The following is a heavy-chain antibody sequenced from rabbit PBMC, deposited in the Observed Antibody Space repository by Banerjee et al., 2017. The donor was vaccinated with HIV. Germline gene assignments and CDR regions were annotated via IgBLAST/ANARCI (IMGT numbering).Heavy chain of an antibody. J-gene: IGHJ4*01. V-gene: IGHV1S45*01. CDR2: IDAGSSGRI. D-gene: IGHD2-1*01. Sequence: QEQLVESGGGLVQPGASLTLTCTASGFSFSSSYWICWVRQAPGKGLEWIACIDAGSSGRIYYASWAKGRFTISKTSSTTVTLQMTSLTAADTATYFCARAGDYGDWGLWGPGTLVTVS. CDR1: GFSFSSSYW. CDR3: ARAGDYGDWGL.